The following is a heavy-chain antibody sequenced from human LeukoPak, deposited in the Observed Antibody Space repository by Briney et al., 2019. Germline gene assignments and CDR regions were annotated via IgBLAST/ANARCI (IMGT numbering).Heavy chain of an antibody. D-gene: IGHD5-18*01. CDR1: GYSLSSGYY. J-gene: IGHJ4*02. Sequence: SETLSLTCTVSGYSLSSGYYWGWIRQPPGKGLEWIGYIYYSGSTNYNPSLKSRVTISVDTSKNQFSLKLSSVTAADTAVYYCARYGPHGYKDWGQGTLVTVSS. V-gene: IGHV4-61*01. CDR3: ARYGPHGYKD. CDR2: IYYSGST.